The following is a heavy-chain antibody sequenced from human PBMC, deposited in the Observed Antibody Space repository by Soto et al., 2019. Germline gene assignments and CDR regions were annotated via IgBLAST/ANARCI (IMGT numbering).Heavy chain of an antibody. CDR1: VGSISPYH. D-gene: IGHD4-17*01. J-gene: IGHJ4*02. Sequence: SETLSLTCIVSVGSISPYHWSWIRQPPGKGLEWIGYIYYSGSANYNPSFDSRVSLSVDTSKNQFSLRLTSVTAADTALYYCARGTVTTQYFDYWGQGILVTVSS. V-gene: IGHV4-59*01. CDR3: ARGTVTTQYFDY. CDR2: IYYSGSA.